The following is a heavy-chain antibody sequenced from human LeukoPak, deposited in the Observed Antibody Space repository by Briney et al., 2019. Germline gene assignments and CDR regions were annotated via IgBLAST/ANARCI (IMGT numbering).Heavy chain of an antibody. V-gene: IGHV3-30-3*01. J-gene: IGHJ4*02. Sequence: GRSLRLSCAASGFTFSSYAMHWVRQAPGKGLEWVAVISYDGSNKYYADSVKGRFTISRDNSKNTLYLQMNSLRAEDTAVYYCASVGTAMVLIPFRYWGQGTLVTVSS. CDR3: ASVGTAMVLIPFRY. CDR2: ISYDGSNK. CDR1: GFTFSSYA. D-gene: IGHD5-18*01.